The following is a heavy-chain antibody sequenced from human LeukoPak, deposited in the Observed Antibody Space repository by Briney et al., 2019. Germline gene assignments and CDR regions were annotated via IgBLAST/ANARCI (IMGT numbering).Heavy chain of an antibody. Sequence: WASVKVSCKASGGTFSRYAISWVRQAPGQGLEWMGWISAYNGNTNYAQKLQGRVTMTTDTSTSTAYMELRSLRSDDTAVYYCARDLFPYSSSWYWVERRSYFDPWGQGTLVTVSS. V-gene: IGHV1-18*01. D-gene: IGHD6-13*01. J-gene: IGHJ5*02. CDR3: ARDLFPYSSSWYWVERRSYFDP. CDR2: ISAYNGNT. CDR1: GGTFSRYA.